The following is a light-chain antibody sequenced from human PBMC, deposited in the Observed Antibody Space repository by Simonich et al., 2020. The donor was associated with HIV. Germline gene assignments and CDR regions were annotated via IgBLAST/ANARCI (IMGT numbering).Light chain of an antibody. CDR2: DES. CDR3: QQYGSFT. J-gene: IGKJ3*01. V-gene: IGKV3-20*01. Sequence: EIVLTQSPGTLSLSPGERATLSCRASQSVFSSYLAWYQQKPGQAPRLLIYDESNRATGIPARFSGSGSGTDFTLTISSLEPEDFAVYYCQQYGSFTFGPGTKVDIK. CDR1: QSVFSSY.